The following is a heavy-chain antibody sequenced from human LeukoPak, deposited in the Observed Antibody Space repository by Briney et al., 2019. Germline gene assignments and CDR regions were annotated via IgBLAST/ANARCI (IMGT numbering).Heavy chain of an antibody. V-gene: IGHV3-23*01. CDR1: GFTFSSYA. CDR3: AKDLAYDSSDYHVIFDC. CDR2: ISGSGGST. Sequence: GGSLRLSCAASGFTFSSYAMSWVRQAPGKGLEWVSAISGSGGSTYYADSVKGRFTISRDNSKNTLYLQMNSLRAEDTAIYYCAKDLAYDSSDYHVIFDCWGQGTLVTVSS. J-gene: IGHJ4*02. D-gene: IGHD3-22*01.